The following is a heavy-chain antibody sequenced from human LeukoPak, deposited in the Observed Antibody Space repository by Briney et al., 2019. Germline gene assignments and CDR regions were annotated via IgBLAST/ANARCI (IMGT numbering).Heavy chain of an antibody. V-gene: IGHV3-30*04. J-gene: IGHJ4*02. CDR1: GFTFSSYA. D-gene: IGHD3-22*01. CDR2: ISYDGSNK. Sequence: GGSLRLSCAASGFTFSSYAMHWVRQAPGEGLEWVAVISYDGSNKYYADSVKGRFTISRDNSKNTLYLQMNSLRAEDTAVYYCARDLPSNYYYDSSGYYYWGQGTLVTVSS. CDR3: ARDLPSNYYYDSSGYYY.